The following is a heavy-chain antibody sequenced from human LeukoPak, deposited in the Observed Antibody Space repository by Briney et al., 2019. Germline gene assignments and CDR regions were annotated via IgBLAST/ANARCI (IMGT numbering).Heavy chain of an antibody. CDR3: ARCPPYSTRWYFDY. D-gene: IGHD6-13*01. Sequence: SVKVSCKASGGTFSSYAISWVRQAPGQGLEWMGGIIPIFGSANYAQKFQGRVTITADESTSTAYMELSSLRSEDTAVYYCARCPPYSTRWYFDYWGQGTLVTVSS. J-gene: IGHJ4*02. V-gene: IGHV1-69*13. CDR2: IIPIFGSA. CDR1: GGTFSSYA.